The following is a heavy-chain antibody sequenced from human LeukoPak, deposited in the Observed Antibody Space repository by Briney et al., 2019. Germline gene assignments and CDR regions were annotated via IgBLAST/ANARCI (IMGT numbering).Heavy chain of an antibody. Sequence: AGESLRLSCAASGFTFSSYDMTWVRQVPGKGLEWVSTSDSVGNTFYADSVKGRFTISRDNSKNTRYLQMNSLRAEDTAVYYCAKESRLEATGAFPYWGQGTLVTVSS. CDR3: AKESRLEATGAFPY. D-gene: IGHD6-13*01. CDR2: SDSVGNT. V-gene: IGHV3-23*01. J-gene: IGHJ4*02. CDR1: GFTFSSYD.